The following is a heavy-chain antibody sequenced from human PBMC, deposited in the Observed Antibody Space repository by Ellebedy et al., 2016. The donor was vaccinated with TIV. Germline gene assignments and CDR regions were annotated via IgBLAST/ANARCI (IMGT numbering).Heavy chain of an antibody. D-gene: IGHD2-15*01. CDR3: ARRGYCSGGSCYISSGWYRFDDY. CDR1: GGSISSSNYY. J-gene: IGHJ4*02. Sequence: MPSETLSLTCTVSGGSISSSNYYWGWIRQPPGKGLEWIGSIYYSGSTYYNPSLKSRVTISVDTSKNQFSLKLSSVTAADTAVYYCARRGYCSGGSCYISSGWYRFDDYWGQGTLVTVSS. V-gene: IGHV4-39*01. CDR2: IYYSGST.